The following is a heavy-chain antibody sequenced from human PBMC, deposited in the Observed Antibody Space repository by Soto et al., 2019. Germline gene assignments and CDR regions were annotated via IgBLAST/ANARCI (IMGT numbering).Heavy chain of an antibody. CDR1: GFTFSDYY. CDR3: ARGNSGYDYSYYYYGMDV. V-gene: IGHV3-11*06. CDR2: TSSSSSYT. D-gene: IGHD5-12*01. J-gene: IGHJ6*02. Sequence: PGGSLRLSCAASGFTFSDYYMSWIRQAPGKGLEWVSYTSSSSSYTNYADSVKGRFTISRDNAKNSLYLQMNSLRAEDTAVYYCARGNSGYDYSYYYYGMDVWGQGTTVTVSS.